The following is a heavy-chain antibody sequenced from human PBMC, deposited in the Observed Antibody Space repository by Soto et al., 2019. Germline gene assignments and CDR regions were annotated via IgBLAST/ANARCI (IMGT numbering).Heavy chain of an antibody. J-gene: IGHJ4*02. V-gene: IGHV3-30-3*01. D-gene: IGHD5-18*01. Sequence: AGSLRLSCAASGFTFSSYAMHWVRQAPGKGLEWVAVISYDGSNKYYADSVKGRFTISRDNSKNTLYLQMNSLRAEDTAVYYCARDLNSWIQLWFSYWGQGTLVTVSS. CDR1: GFTFSSYA. CDR2: ISYDGSNK. CDR3: ARDLNSWIQLWFSY.